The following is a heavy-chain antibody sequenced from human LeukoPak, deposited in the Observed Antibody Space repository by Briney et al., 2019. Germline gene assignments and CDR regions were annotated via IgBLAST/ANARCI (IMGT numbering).Heavy chain of an antibody. CDR2: ISSSDNST. J-gene: IGHJ4*02. V-gene: IGHV3-23*01. CDR3: AKDPMTTVTTVDSD. D-gene: IGHD4-17*01. CDR1: GFTFSSYW. Sequence: PGGSLRLSCAASGFTFSSYWMHWVRQAPGKGLEWVSSISSSDNSTYYADSVKGRFTISRDNSKNTLYLQMNSLRAEDTAVYYCAKDPMTTVTTVDSDWGQGTLVTVSS.